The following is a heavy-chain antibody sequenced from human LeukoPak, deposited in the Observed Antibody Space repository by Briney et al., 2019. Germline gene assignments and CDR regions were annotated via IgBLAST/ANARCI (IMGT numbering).Heavy chain of an antibody. CDR1: GFNFDDHA. Sequence: GGSLRLSCAASGFNFDDHAMHWVRQAPGKGLEWVSGINWNGGRTGYADSMKGRFIISRDNAKNSLYLQVNSLRAEDTALYYCARDGGDCSGDSCYVDYWGQGTLVTVSS. CDR3: ARDGGDCSGDSCYVDY. J-gene: IGHJ4*02. V-gene: IGHV3-20*04. D-gene: IGHD2-15*01. CDR2: INWNGGRT.